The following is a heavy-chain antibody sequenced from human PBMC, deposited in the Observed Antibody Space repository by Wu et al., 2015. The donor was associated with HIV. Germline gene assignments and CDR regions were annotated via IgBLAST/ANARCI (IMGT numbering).Heavy chain of an antibody. Sequence: VHLVQSGAEVKKPGATVKISCKVSGYTFIDQYMHWVQQAPGKGLEWMGWINPNSGGTNYAQKFQGRVTMTRDTSISTAYMELSRLRSDDTAVYYCAREFGSPRWFDPWGQGTLVTVSS. CDR2: INPNSGGT. J-gene: IGHJ5*02. D-gene: IGHD1-26*01. CDR1: GYTFIDQY. V-gene: IGHV1-2*02. CDR3: AREFGSPRWFDP.